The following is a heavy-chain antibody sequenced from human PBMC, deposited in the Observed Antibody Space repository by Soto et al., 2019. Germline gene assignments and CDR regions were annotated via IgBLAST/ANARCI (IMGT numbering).Heavy chain of an antibody. V-gene: IGHV1-69*06. CDR3: ARDRRIAARPGGGYYYYGMDV. J-gene: IGHJ6*04. D-gene: IGHD6-6*01. CDR1: GGTFSSYA. CDR2: IIPIFGTA. Sequence: SVKVSCEASGGTFSSYAISWVRQAPGEGLEWMGGIIPIFGTANYAQKFQGRVTITADKSTSTAYMELSSLRSEDTAVYYCARDRRIAARPGGGYYYYGMDVWGKGTTVTVSS.